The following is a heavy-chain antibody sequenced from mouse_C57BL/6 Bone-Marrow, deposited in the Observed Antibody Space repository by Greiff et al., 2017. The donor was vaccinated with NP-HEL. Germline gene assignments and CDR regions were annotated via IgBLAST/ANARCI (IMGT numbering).Heavy chain of an antibody. J-gene: IGHJ3*01. CDR3: ARGGYGWFAY. D-gene: IGHD2-2*01. V-gene: IGHV1-4*01. CDR2: INPSSGYT. CDR1: GYTFTSYT. Sequence: QVQLQESGAELARPGASVKMSCKASGYTFTSYTMHWVQQRPGQGLEWIGYINPSSGYTKYNQKFKDKATLTADKSSSTAYMQRSSLTSEDSAVYYCARGGYGWFAYWGQGTLVTVSA.